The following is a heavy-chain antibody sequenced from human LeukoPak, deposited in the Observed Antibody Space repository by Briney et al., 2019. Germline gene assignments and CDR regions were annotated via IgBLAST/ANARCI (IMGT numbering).Heavy chain of an antibody. V-gene: IGHV3-30-3*01. D-gene: IGHD3-22*01. J-gene: IGHJ3*01. CDR1: GFTFSSYS. CDR2: ISYDGSNR. Sequence: PGGSLRLSWAASGFTFSSYSMHWVRQAAGKGLEWEAIISYDGSNRYYADSVKGRFTISRDNSKNTLYLEMNSLRAEDTAVYYCARDTAITMIAVVHDALDVWGQGTLVTVSS. CDR3: ARDTAITMIAVVHDALDV.